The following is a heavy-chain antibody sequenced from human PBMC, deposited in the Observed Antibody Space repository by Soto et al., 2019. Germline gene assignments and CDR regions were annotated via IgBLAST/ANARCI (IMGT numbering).Heavy chain of an antibody. Sequence: PGGSLRLSCAASGFTFSSYAMSWVRQAPGKGLEWVSAISGSGGSTYYADSVKGRFTISRDNSKNTLYLQMNSLRAEDTAVYYCAKDRAQWLVPLGGMDVWGQGTTVTVSS. V-gene: IGHV3-23*01. D-gene: IGHD6-19*01. CDR2: ISGSGGST. J-gene: IGHJ6*02. CDR3: AKDRAQWLVPLGGMDV. CDR1: GFTFSSYA.